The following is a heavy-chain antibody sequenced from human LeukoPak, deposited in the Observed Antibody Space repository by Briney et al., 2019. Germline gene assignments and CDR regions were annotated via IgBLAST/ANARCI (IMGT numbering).Heavy chain of an antibody. J-gene: IGHJ4*02. CDR1: GYSISSGYY. Sequence: SETLPLTCAVSGYSISSGYYWGWIRPPPGKGLEWIGSIYHSGSTYYNPSLKSRVTISVDTSKNQFSLKLSSVTAADTALYYCAREEDIAVDNFDYWGQGTLVTVSS. V-gene: IGHV4-38-2*02. CDR2: IYHSGST. D-gene: IGHD6-19*01. CDR3: AREEDIAVDNFDY.